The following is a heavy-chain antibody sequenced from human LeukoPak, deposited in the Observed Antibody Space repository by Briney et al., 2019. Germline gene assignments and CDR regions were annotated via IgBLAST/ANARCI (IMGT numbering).Heavy chain of an antibody. D-gene: IGHD1-26*01. CDR2: ISSNGGST. CDR3: AKVARVEWELARYYFDY. Sequence: PGGSLRLSCSASGFTFSSYAMHWVRQAPGKGLEYVSAISSNGGSTYYADSVKGRFTISRDNSKNTLYLQMNSLRAEDTAVYYCAKVARVEWELARYYFDYWGQGTLVTVSS. J-gene: IGHJ4*02. V-gene: IGHV3-64*04. CDR1: GFTFSSYA.